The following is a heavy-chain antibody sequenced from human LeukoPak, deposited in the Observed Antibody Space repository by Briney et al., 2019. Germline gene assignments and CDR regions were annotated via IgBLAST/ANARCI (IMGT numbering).Heavy chain of an antibody. CDR2: INHSGST. D-gene: IGHD3-9*01. CDR3: ARTLRYFDWLPAGETDY. V-gene: IGHV4-34*01. J-gene: IGHJ4*02. Sequence: SETLSLTCAVYGGSFSGYYWSWIRQPPGQGLEWIGEINHSGSTNYNPSLKSRVTISVDTSKNQFSLRLSSVTAADTAVYYCARTLRYFDWLPAGETDYWGQGTLVTVSS. CDR1: GGSFSGYY.